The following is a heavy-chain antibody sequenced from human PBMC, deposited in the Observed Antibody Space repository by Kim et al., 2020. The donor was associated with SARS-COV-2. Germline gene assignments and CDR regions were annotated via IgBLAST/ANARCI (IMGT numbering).Heavy chain of an antibody. J-gene: IGHJ3*02. Sequence: GGSLRLSCAASGFTVSSNYMSWVRQAPGKGLEWVSVIYSGGSTYYADSVKGRFTISRDNSKNTLYLQMNSLRAEDTAVYYCARDFHDYIWGSYDAFDIWGQGTMVTVSS. CDR1: GFTVSSNY. CDR2: IYSGGST. D-gene: IGHD3-16*01. V-gene: IGHV3-53*01. CDR3: ARDFHDYIWGSYDAFDI.